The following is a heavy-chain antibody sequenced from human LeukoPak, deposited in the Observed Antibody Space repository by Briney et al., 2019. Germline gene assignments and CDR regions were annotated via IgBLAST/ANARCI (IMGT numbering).Heavy chain of an antibody. V-gene: IGHV3-11*01. D-gene: IGHD3-22*01. CDR1: GFTFSDYY. CDR2: ISSSGSTI. Sequence: GGSLRLSCAASGFTFSDYYMSWIRQAPGEGLEWVSYISSSGSTIYYADSVKGRFTISRDNAKKSLYLQMNSLRAEDTAVYCCARDLSYYDSTGYYPYYFDYWGQGTLVTVSS. J-gene: IGHJ4*02. CDR3: ARDLSYYDSTGYYPYYFDY.